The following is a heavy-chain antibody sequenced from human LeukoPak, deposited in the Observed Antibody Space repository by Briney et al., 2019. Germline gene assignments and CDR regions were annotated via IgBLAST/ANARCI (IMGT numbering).Heavy chain of an antibody. CDR1: GYSISSGYY. J-gene: IGHJ4*02. CDR3: ARRPYSSGWPFNY. V-gene: IGHV4-38-2*02. D-gene: IGHD6-25*01. CDR2: IYHSGRT. Sequence: PSETLSLTCTVSGYSISSGYYWGWIRQPPGKGLEWIGSIYHSGRTYYNPSLKSRVTISVDTSKNQFSLKLSSVTAADTAVYHCARRPYSSGWPFNYWGQGTLVTVSS.